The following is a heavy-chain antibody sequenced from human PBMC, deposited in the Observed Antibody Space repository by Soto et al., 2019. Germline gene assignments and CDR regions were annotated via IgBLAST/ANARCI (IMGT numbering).Heavy chain of an antibody. D-gene: IGHD1-20*01. Sequence: EVQLLESGGDLVQPGGSLRLSCVASGFAFSSFDLSWVRQAPGKGLEWVSGLSSSGGTTYYADSVKGRFTVSRDNSKNTHYLQMDSLRLDDTGVYYCARVSGIILPNYWGQGTRVTVSS. CDR2: LSSSGGTT. CDR1: GFAFSSFD. J-gene: IGHJ4*02. CDR3: ARVSGIILPNY. V-gene: IGHV3-23*01.